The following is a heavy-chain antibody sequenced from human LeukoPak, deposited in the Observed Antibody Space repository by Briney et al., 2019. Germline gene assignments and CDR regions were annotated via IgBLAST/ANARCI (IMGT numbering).Heavy chain of an antibody. Sequence: PGGSLRLSCAASGFTVSSNYMSWVRQAPGKGLEWVSVIYSGGSTYYADSVKGRFTISRDNSKNTLYLQMKSLRAEDTAVYYCATTVTSGTGDYWGQGTLVTVSS. CDR2: IYSGGST. V-gene: IGHV3-53*01. CDR1: GFTVSSNY. D-gene: IGHD4-17*01. J-gene: IGHJ4*02. CDR3: ATTVTSGTGDY.